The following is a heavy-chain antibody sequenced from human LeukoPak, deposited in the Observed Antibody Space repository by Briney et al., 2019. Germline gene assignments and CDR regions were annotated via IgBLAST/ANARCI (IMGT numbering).Heavy chain of an antibody. CDR1: GDSVSSSAYY. CDR2: IYHSGST. Sequence: PSETLSLTCSVSGDSVSSSAYYWGWIRQPPGKGLEWIGSIYHSGSTYYNPFLKSRVTISVDTSKNQFSLKLSSVTAADTAVYYCAREGGDAYCSGGSCYSDYWGQGTLVTVSS. D-gene: IGHD2-15*01. J-gene: IGHJ4*02. V-gene: IGHV4-39*07. CDR3: AREGGDAYCSGGSCYSDY.